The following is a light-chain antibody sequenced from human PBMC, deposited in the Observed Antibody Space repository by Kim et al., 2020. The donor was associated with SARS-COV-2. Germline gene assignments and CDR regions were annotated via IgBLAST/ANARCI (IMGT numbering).Light chain of an antibody. J-gene: IGKJ2*01. Sequence: DIQMTQSPSSLSGSVGDRITITCRASETISDYLHWYQQKPGRAPNLLIYAASSLETGVPSRFSGSGAGTDFTLTISGLQPEDSATYYGQQSYSTPRTFGQGTKVDIK. CDR1: ETISDY. CDR2: AAS. V-gene: IGKV1-39*01. CDR3: QQSYSTPRT.